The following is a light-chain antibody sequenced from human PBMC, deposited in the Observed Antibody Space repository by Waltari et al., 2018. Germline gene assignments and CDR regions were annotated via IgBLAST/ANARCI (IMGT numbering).Light chain of an antibody. CDR1: QSIKRW. J-gene: IGKJ1*01. CDR3: QQYSDDWT. V-gene: IGKV1-5*03. Sequence: ITGRASQSIKRWLTWYQQKPGKAPNRLIYRASTLESGVPSRFSGSESGAEFTLTISSLQPDDFATYYCQQYSDDWTFGQGTKVEIK. CDR2: RAS.